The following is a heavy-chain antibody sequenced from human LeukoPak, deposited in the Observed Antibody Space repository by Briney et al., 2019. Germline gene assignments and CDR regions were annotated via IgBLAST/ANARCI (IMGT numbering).Heavy chain of an antibody. CDR2: IFYSGST. J-gene: IGHJ6*03. D-gene: IGHD3-10*01. V-gene: IGHV4-39*07. Sequence: PSETLSLTCTVSSGSISTSNYYWGWVRQPPGKALEWIGNIFYSGSTYYSPSLKSRVTISLDTSRNQFSPKLNSVTAADTAVYYCARGLSGVREIQYYMDVWGKGTTVTISS. CDR1: SGSISTSNYY. CDR3: ARGLSGVREIQYYMDV.